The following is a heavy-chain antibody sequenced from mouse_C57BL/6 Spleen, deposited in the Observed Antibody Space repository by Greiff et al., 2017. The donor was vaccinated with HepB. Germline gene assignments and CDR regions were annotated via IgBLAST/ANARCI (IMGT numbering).Heavy chain of an antibody. V-gene: IGHV1-50*01. CDR3: AANYGSSYGDFDY. J-gene: IGHJ2*01. CDR1: GYTFTSYW. CDR2: IDPSDSYT. D-gene: IGHD1-1*01. Sequence: VQLQQPGAELVKPGASVKLSCKASGYTFTSYWMQWVKQRPGQGLEWIGEIDPSDSYTNYNQKFKGKATLTVDTSSSTAYMQLSSLTSEDSAVYYCAANYGSSYGDFDYWGQGTTLTVSS.